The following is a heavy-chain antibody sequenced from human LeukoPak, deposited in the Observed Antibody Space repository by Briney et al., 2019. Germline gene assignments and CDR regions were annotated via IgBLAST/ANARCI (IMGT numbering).Heavy chain of an antibody. D-gene: IGHD3-16*02. CDR1: GGSFSSSHYY. J-gene: IGHJ4*02. V-gene: IGHV4-39*02. CDR2: IYYSGST. Sequence: SETLSLTCTVSGGSFSSSHYYWGWIRQPPGKGLEWIGTIYYSGSTYYNPSLKSRVTISIDTSKNQFSLKLSSVTAADTAVYYCARDLGDRWGLWGSYRYPLDHWGQGTLVTVSA. CDR3: ARDLGDRWGLWGSYRYPLDH.